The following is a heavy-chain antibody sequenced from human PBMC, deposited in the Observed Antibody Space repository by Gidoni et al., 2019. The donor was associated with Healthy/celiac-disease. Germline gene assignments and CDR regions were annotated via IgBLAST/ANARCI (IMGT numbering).Heavy chain of an antibody. V-gene: IGHV3-7*01. Sequence: EVQLVASGGGLVQPGGSLRLACAASGFTFSSYWRSWVRQAPGKGLEWVANIKQDGSEKYYVDSVKVRFTISRDNAKNALYLQMNSLRAEDTAVYYCARDPDSIGYYYGWFDPWGQGTLVTVSS. CDR1: GFTFSSYW. CDR3: ARDPDSIGYYYGWFDP. D-gene: IGHD3-22*01. CDR2: IKQDGSEK. J-gene: IGHJ5*02.